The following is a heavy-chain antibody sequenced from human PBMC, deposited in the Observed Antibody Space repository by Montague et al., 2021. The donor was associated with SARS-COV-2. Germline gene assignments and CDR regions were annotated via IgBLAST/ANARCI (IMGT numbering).Heavy chain of an antibody. D-gene: IGHD3-10*01. J-gene: IGHJ4*02. Sequence: SETLSLTCTVSGGSISSYFWSWIRQSPGKGLEWIGYFYLSGGTKYNPSLKSRVTISGDTSKNQFSLKLSSVTTADTAVYYCARSGAVPMDWGQGTLVTVSS. V-gene: IGHV4-59*13. CDR3: ARSGAVPMD. CDR1: GGSISSYF. CDR2: FYLSGGT.